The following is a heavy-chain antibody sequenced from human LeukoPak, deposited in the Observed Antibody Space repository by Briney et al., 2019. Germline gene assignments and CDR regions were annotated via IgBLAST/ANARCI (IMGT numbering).Heavy chain of an antibody. V-gene: IGHV3-74*01. J-gene: IGHJ3*02. CDR1: GFTFSSYW. CDR3: ARGIDDYGDYDAFDI. D-gene: IGHD4-17*01. CDR2: INSDGSST. Sequence: GGSLRPSCAASGFTFSSYWMHWVRQAPGKGLVWVSRINSDGSSTSYADSVKGRFTISRDNAKNSLYLQMNSLRAEDTAVYYCARGIDDYGDYDAFDIWGQGTMVTVSS.